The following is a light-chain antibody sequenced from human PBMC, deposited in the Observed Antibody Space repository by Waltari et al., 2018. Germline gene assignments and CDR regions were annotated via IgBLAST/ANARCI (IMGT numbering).Light chain of an antibody. Sequence: EIVFTQSPGTLSLSPGERATLSCRASQSVSYKKVAWYQQKPGQPPTLLIYDASTRATGIPDRFSGSGSGTDFTLTISRLEPADFGSYYCQQYDSSSLTFGGGTTVEIK. J-gene: IGKJ4*01. CDR3: QQYDSSSLT. CDR1: QSVSYKK. V-gene: IGKV3-20*01. CDR2: DAS.